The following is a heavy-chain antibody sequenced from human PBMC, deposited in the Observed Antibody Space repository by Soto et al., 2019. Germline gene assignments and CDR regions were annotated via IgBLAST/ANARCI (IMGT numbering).Heavy chain of an antibody. CDR2: INPNGGTT. D-gene: IGHD2-15*01. CDR1: GYSFTTYY. Sequence: QVVQSGAEVRKPGASVKVSCKASGYSFTTYYIHWFRQAPGQGLEWMAIINPNGGTTNYAQKFQGRVTVTRDMSASTVYMELISLRSDDMAIYYCAAYCSGGGCPPGPWNWGRGTMVTVSS. J-gene: IGHJ3*01. V-gene: IGHV1-46*03. CDR3: AAYCSGGGCPPGPWN.